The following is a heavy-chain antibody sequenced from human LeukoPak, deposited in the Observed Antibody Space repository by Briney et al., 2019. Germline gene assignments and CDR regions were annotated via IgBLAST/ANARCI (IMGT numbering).Heavy chain of an antibody. CDR2: IKQDGSEK. D-gene: IGHD4-11*01. J-gene: IGHJ4*02. CDR1: GFTFSSYW. V-gene: IGHV3-7*01. Sequence: SGGSLRLSRAGSGFTFSSYWMSWVRQAPGKGLEWVANIKQDGSEKYYVDSVKGRFTISRDNAKNSLYLQMNSLRAEDTAVYYCARDSYSNYDYWGQGTLVTASS. CDR3: ARDSYSNYDY.